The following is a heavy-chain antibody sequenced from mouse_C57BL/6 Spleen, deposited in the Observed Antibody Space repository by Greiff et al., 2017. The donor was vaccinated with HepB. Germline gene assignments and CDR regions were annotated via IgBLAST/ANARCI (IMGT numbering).Heavy chain of an antibody. CDR1: GYTFTDYN. V-gene: IGHV1-18*01. J-gene: IGHJ3*01. Sequence: EVKLQESGPELVKPGASVKIPCKASGYTFTDYNMDWVKQSHGKSLEWIGDINPNNGGTIYNQKFKGKATLTVDKSSSTAYMELRSLTSEDTAVYYCARGGSHYGSSPWFAYWGQGTLVTVSA. CDR3: ARGGSHYGSSPWFAY. CDR2: INPNNGGT. D-gene: IGHD1-1*01.